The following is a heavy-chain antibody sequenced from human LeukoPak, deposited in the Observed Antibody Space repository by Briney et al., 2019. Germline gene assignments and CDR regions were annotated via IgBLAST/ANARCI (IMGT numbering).Heavy chain of an antibody. Sequence: GSLRLSCAASGFTFRSYAMNWVRQAPGKGLEWVSTISGGGGNIYNADSVKGRFTISRDNSQNTLSLQMNSLRAEDTAVYYCAKEFGDYSPPYWGQGTLVTVSS. J-gene: IGHJ4*02. V-gene: IGHV3-23*01. CDR3: AKEFGDYSPPY. D-gene: IGHD3-10*01. CDR2: ISGGGGNI. CDR1: GFTFRSYA.